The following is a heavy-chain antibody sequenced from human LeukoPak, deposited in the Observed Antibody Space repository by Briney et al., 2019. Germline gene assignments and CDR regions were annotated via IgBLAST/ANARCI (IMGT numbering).Heavy chain of an antibody. D-gene: IGHD3-10*01. Sequence: SETLSLTCAVYGGSFSGYYWSWIRQPPGKGLEWIGEINHSGSTNYNPSLKSRVTISVDTSKNQFSLQLNSVTPEDTAVYYCARGHYYGSGSAWGQGTMVTVSS. V-gene: IGHV4-34*01. J-gene: IGHJ3*01. CDR3: ARGHYYGSGSA. CDR2: INHSGST. CDR1: GGSFSGYY.